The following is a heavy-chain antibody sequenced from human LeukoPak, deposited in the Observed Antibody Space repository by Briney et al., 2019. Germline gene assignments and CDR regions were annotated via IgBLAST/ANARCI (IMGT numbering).Heavy chain of an antibody. J-gene: IGHJ4*02. V-gene: IGHV3-30-3*01. Sequence: PGGSLRLSCAASGFTFRSYAMHWVRQAPGKGLEWVAVISYDGSNKYYADSVKGRFTISRDNSKNTLYLQMNSLRAEDTAVYYCAKEGKAKLGPNDYWGQGTLVTVSS. D-gene: IGHD7-27*01. CDR2: ISYDGSNK. CDR1: GFTFRSYA. CDR3: AKEGKAKLGPNDY.